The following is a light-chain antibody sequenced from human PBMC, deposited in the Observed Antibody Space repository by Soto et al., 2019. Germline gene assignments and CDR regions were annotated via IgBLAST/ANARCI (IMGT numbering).Light chain of an antibody. CDR2: AAS. CDR3: QQANSFPWT. V-gene: IGKV1-12*01. CDR1: QGMNSW. J-gene: IGKJ1*01. Sequence: QMTPSPSSVSASVGDRVTMTYRARQGMNSWLAWYEQKPGKAPKLLIYAASNLQSGVPSRFSGSGSGTDFTLTISSLQPEDVATYYWQQANSFPWTFGQGTKVDIK.